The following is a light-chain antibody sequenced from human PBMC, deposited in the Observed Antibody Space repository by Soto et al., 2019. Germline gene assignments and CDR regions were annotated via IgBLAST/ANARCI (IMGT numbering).Light chain of an antibody. Sequence: DIQMTQSPSAVSASIGDRVTITCRASQGISNLLAWFQQKPGKVPKRLIYIASSLQSGVPSRFSGSGSGTEFTLTISSLQPEDFATDYCLQHNTFPWTFGQGTKVDIK. J-gene: IGKJ1*01. CDR2: IAS. V-gene: IGKV1-17*03. CDR3: LQHNTFPWT. CDR1: QGISNL.